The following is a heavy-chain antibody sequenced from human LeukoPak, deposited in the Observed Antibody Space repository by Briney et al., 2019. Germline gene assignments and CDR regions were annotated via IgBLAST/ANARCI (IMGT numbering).Heavy chain of an antibody. Sequence: ASVKVSCKASGGTFSSYAIGWVRQAPGQGLEWMGWINPNSGGTNYAQKFQGWVTMTRDTSISTAYMELSRLRSDDTAVYYCAINYYYDSSGYYSYYFDYWGQGTLVTVSS. CDR3: AINYYYDSSGYYSYYFDY. CDR2: INPNSGGT. J-gene: IGHJ4*02. CDR1: GGTFSSYA. V-gene: IGHV1-2*04. D-gene: IGHD3-22*01.